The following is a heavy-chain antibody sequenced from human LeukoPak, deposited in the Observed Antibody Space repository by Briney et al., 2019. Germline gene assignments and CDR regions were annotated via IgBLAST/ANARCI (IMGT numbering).Heavy chain of an antibody. V-gene: IGHV3-23*01. J-gene: IGHJ4*02. CDR1: GFTFSNYA. CDR3: AKGRGYCTGGSCYSDY. CDR2: ISGSDGST. D-gene: IGHD2-15*01. Sequence: GGSLRLSCTASGFTFSNYAMSWVRQAPGKGLEWVSTISGSDGSTYCADSVKGRFTISRDNSKNTLYLQMNSLRVEDTAIYYCAKGRGYCTGGSCYSDYWGQGTLVTVSS.